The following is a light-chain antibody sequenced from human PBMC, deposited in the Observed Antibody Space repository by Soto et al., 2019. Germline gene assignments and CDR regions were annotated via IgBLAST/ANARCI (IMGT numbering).Light chain of an antibody. V-gene: IGKV1-5*03. Sequence: DIQMTQSPSTLSASVGDRVTITCRASQSISSWLAWYQQKPGKAPKLLIYKASNLESGVPSRFSGSGSGTEFDLTISSLQPDDFACYYCQQYSSYGTFGQGPKLQLK. CDR1: QSISSW. J-gene: IGKJ1*01. CDR3: QQYSSYGT. CDR2: KAS.